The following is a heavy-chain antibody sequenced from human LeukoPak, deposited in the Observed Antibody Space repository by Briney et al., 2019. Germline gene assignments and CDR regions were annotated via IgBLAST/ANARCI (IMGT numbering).Heavy chain of an antibody. J-gene: IGHJ4*02. V-gene: IGHV4-59*01. Sequence: SETLSLTCTVSGGSISSYYWSWIRHPPGKGLEWIGYIYYSGSTNYNPSLKSRVTISVDTSKNQFSLKLSSVTAADTAVYYCARVYCSGGSCYSGFDYWGQRTLVTVSS. CDR1: GGSISSYY. D-gene: IGHD2-15*01. CDR3: ARVYCSGGSCYSGFDY. CDR2: IYYSGST.